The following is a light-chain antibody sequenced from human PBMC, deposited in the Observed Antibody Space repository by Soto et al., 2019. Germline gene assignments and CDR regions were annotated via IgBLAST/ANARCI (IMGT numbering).Light chain of an antibody. CDR1: SSDVGSYDF. V-gene: IGLV2-14*01. CDR2: DVT. J-gene: IGLJ2*01. Sequence: QSALTQPASVSGSPGQSITISCTGTSSDVGSYDFVSWYQQHPGKAPKLMIYDVTYRPSGVSDRFSGSKSGNTASLTISGLQAEDEADYYCSSYTSSGSLFGGGTKLTVL. CDR3: SSYTSSGSL.